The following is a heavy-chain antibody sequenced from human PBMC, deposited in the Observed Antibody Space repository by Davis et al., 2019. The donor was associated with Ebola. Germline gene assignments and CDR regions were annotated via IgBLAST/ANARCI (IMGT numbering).Heavy chain of an antibody. CDR2: ISYDGSNK. V-gene: IGHV3-30*03. J-gene: IGHJ4*02. CDR3: ARQGIAVAFDY. Sequence: GGSLRLSCAASGFTFSDYYMSWVRQAPGKGLEWVAVISYDGSNKYYADSVKGRFTISRDNSKNTLYLQMNSLRAEDTAVYYCARQGIAVAFDYWGQGTLVTVSS. CDR1: GFTFSDYY. D-gene: IGHD6-19*01.